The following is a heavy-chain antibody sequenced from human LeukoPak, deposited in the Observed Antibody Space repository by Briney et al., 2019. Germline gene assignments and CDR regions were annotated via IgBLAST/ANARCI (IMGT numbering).Heavy chain of an antibody. D-gene: IGHD3-10*01. CDR1: GGSISSGDYY. Sequence: SQTLSLTCTVSGGSISSGDYYWSWIRQPPGKGLEWIGYIYYSGSTNYNPSLKSRVTISVDTSKNQFSLRLSSVTAADTAVYYCARQSYTAYYYYGMDVWGQGTTVTVSS. J-gene: IGHJ6*02. V-gene: IGHV4-30-4*01. CDR2: IYYSGST. CDR3: ARQSYTAYYYYGMDV.